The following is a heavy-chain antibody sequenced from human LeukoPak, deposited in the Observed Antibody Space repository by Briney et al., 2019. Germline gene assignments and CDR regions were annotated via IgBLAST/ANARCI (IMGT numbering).Heavy chain of an antibody. J-gene: IGHJ4*02. CDR2: IVSSSVYI. CDR3: ARDGVQQWLVLGDYFDY. D-gene: IGHD6-19*01. Sequence: GGSLRLSCAASGFTFRSHTMHWVRQAPGKGLEWVSSIVSSSVYIYYADSVKGRFTVSRDNAKNSLYLQMNSLRAEDTAVYYCARDGVQQWLVLGDYFDYWGQGTLVTVSS. V-gene: IGHV3-21*01. CDR1: GFTFRSHT.